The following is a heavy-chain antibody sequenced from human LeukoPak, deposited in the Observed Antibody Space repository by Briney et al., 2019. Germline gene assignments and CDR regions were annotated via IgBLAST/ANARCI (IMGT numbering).Heavy chain of an antibody. CDR1: GGSINNDY. Sequence: SETLSLTCTVSGGSINNDYWSWIRQPPGKRLEWIGYIFSTGRTSYNPSLESRVTISIDTSKNQFSLTLSSVTTADTAVYYCARDSDLDGFNRFDYWGQGSLVTVSS. J-gene: IGHJ4*02. CDR3: ARDSDLDGFNRFDY. V-gene: IGHV4-59*01. D-gene: IGHD5-24*01. CDR2: IFSTGRT.